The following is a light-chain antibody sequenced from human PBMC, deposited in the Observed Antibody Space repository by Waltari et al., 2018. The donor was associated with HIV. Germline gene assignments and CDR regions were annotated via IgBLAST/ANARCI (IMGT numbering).Light chain of an antibody. CDR1: ISDIGSNT. Sequence: QSVLTQPPSASGTPGQRVTISCSGSISDIGSNTVNWYQQLPGTAPKLLIYSNAQRSSGVPDRFSGSKSGTSASLAINGLRSEDEADYYCATWDDSLDGPMFGGGTKLTVL. CDR2: SNA. V-gene: IGLV1-44*01. J-gene: IGLJ3*02. CDR3: ATWDDSLDGPM.